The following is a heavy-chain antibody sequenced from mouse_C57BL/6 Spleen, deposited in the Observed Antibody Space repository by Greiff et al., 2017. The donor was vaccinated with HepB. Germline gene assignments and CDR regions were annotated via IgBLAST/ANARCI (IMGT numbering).Heavy chain of an antibody. D-gene: IGHD2-1*01. CDR1: GFTFSNYW. J-gene: IGHJ4*01. Sequence: DVMLVESGGGLVQPGGSMKLSCVASGFTFSNYWMNWVRQSPEKGLEWVAQIRLKSDNYATHYAESVKGRFTISRDDSKSSVYLQMNNLRAEDTGIYYCTDIYYGNYLYAMDYWGQGTSVTVSS. CDR2: IRLKSDNYAT. V-gene: IGHV6-3*01. CDR3: TDIYYGNYLYAMDY.